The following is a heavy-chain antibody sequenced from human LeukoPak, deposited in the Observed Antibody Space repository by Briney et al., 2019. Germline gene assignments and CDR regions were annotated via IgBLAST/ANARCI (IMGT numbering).Heavy chain of an antibody. CDR1: GFTFSNYN. Sequence: GGSLRLSCAASGFTFSNYNMNWVRQAPGKGLEWVSFISSSSTYIYYADSVKGRFTISRDNAKNSLYLQMNTLRADDTAVYYCVRDPYPSSGWQSHYWGQGTLVTVSS. D-gene: IGHD6-25*01. CDR2: ISSSSTYI. CDR3: VRDPYPSSGWQSHY. J-gene: IGHJ4*02. V-gene: IGHV3-21*01.